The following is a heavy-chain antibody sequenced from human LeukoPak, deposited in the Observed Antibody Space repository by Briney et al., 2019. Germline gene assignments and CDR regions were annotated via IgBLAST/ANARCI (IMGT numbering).Heavy chain of an antibody. J-gene: IGHJ3*02. D-gene: IGHD5-24*01. V-gene: IGHV1-69*02. CDR3: ARGATRHAFDI. Sequence: ASVKVSCKASGGTFGSYTISWVRQAPGQGLEWMGRIIPILGIANYAQKFQGRVTITADKSTSTAYMELSSLRSEDTAVYYCARGATRHAFDIWGQGTMVTVSS. CDR1: GGTFGSYT. CDR2: IIPILGIA.